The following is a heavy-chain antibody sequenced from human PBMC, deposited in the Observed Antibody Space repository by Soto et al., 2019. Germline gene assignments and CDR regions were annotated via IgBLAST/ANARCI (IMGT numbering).Heavy chain of an antibody. CDR3: ARETLAPGYYFDY. J-gene: IGHJ4*02. CDR1: GFTFSSYG. Sequence: GGSLRLSCAASGFTFSSYGMHWVRQAPGKGLEWVAVIWYDGSNKYYADSVKGRFTISRDNSKNTLYLQMNSLRAEDTAVYYCARETLAPGYYFDYWGQGTLVTVSS. V-gene: IGHV3-33*01. D-gene: IGHD3-16*01. CDR2: IWYDGSNK.